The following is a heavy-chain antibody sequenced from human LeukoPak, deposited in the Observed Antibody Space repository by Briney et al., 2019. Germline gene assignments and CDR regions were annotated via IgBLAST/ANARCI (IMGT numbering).Heavy chain of an antibody. V-gene: IGHV4-59*13. J-gene: IGHJ4*02. D-gene: IGHD6-13*01. CDR1: GGSITNNY. Sequence: PWETLSLTCTVSGGSITNNYWAWIRQPPGKGLEWIGYTHDSGNSNYNPSLRSRVTISIDTSKNQFSLELTSVTAADTAVYYCARDRSAAPADYWGQGTLVTVSS. CDR3: ARDRSAAPADY. CDR2: THDSGNS.